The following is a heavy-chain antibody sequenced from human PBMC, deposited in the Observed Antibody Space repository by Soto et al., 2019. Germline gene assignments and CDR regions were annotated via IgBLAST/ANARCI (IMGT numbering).Heavy chain of an antibody. CDR3: AKGKSSGWYYFDY. CDR2: ISASGRDT. V-gene: IGHV3-23*01. CDR1: GFTFSNYA. D-gene: IGHD6-19*01. J-gene: IGHJ4*02. Sequence: PGGSLRLSCAASGFTFSNYAMSWFRQAPVKGLEWVSGISASGRDTYYADSVKDRFTISRDNSKNTVYLQVNSLRADDTAIYYCAKGKSSGWYYFDYWGQGTPVTVSS.